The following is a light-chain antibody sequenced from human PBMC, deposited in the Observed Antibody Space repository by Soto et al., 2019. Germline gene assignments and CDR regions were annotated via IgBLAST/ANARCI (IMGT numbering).Light chain of an antibody. J-gene: IGLJ1*01. CDR3: TSYTITSPYV. Sequence: QSVLTQPPSVSAAPGQKVTISCSGSTSNIENKYVSWYQQLPGTAPKLLIYDNNKRPSGIPDRFSGFKSGTSATLGITGLQTGDEAIYYCTSYTITSPYVFGTGTKVTVL. CDR2: DNN. CDR1: TSNIENKY. V-gene: IGLV1-51*01.